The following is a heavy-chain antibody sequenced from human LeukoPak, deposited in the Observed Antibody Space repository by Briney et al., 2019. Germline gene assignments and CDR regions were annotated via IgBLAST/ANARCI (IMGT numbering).Heavy chain of an antibody. CDR1: GFTFSSYA. D-gene: IGHD6-19*01. Sequence: GGSLRLSCAASGFTFSSYAMSWVRQAPGKGLEWVSAISGSGGSTYYADSVKGRFTISRDNSKNTLYLQMNSLRAEDTAVYYCAKDPGYSSGWYRYWFDPWGQGTLVTVSS. J-gene: IGHJ5*02. CDR3: AKDPGYSSGWYRYWFDP. V-gene: IGHV3-23*01. CDR2: ISGSGGST.